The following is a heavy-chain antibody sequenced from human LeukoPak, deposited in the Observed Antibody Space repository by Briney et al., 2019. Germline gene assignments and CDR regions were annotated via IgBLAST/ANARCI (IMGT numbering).Heavy chain of an antibody. D-gene: IGHD5-24*01. CDR3: ARVWGVGDGSPYYYYGMDV. Sequence: SVKVSCKASGGTFSSYAISWVRQAPGQGLEWMGRIIPILGIANYAQKFQGRVTITADKSTSTAYMELSSLRSEDTAVYYCARVWGVGDGSPYYYYGMDVWGQGTTVTVSS. J-gene: IGHJ6*02. CDR1: GGTFSSYA. CDR2: IIPILGIA. V-gene: IGHV1-69*04.